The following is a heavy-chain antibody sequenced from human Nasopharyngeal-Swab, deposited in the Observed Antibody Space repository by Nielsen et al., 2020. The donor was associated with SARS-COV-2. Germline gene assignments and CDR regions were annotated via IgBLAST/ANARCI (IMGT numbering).Heavy chain of an antibody. J-gene: IGHJ3*02. CDR3: ARYSFYAYGGNSGFAFDI. Sequence: SETLSLTCAVYGGSFNNYYWTWIRQPPGKGLEWIGEINHRGSTNCNPSLKSRVTISVDTSKNQFSLKLSSVTAADTAVYYCARYSFYAYGGNSGFAFDIWGQGTMVTVSS. D-gene: IGHD4-23*01. V-gene: IGHV4-34*01. CDR2: INHRGST. CDR1: GGSFNNYY.